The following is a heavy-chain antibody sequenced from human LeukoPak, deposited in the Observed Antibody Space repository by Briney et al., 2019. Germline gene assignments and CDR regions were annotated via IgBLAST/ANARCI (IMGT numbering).Heavy chain of an antibody. CDR3: ARAPGSGPPNY. CDR1: GYTFTSYD. V-gene: IGHV1-8*03. D-gene: IGHD3-10*01. Sequence: ASVKVSCKASGYTFTSYDINWVRQATGQGLEWMGWMNPNSGNTGYAQKFQGRVTITADKSTSTAYMELSSMRSEDTAVYYCARAPGSGPPNYWGQGTLVTVSS. CDR2: MNPNSGNT. J-gene: IGHJ4*02.